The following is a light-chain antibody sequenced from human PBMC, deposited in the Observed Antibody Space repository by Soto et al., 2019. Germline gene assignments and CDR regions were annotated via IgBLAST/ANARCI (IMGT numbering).Light chain of an antibody. CDR2: GTS. J-gene: IGKJ4*01. Sequence: EIVLTQSPGTLSLSPGERATLSCRASQSVGRSLAWYQQKPGQAPRLLIYGTSARATGIPATFSGSGSGTEFTLTISSLQSEDFAIYYCQQYDNWPSVTFGGGTKVDNK. CDR3: QQYDNWPSVT. V-gene: IGKV3-15*01. CDR1: QSVGRS.